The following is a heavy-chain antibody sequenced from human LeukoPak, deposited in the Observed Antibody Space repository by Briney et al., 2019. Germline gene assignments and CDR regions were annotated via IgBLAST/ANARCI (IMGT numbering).Heavy chain of an antibody. CDR1: GFTFSSHA. CDR2: INDDGGGT. CDR3: AKGSSGTASNPVDY. V-gene: IGHV3-23*01. Sequence: GGSLRLSCAASGFTFSSHAMTWVRQAPGKWLDGVSAINDDGGGTYYADSVKGRFTVSRDNSKNTLFLQMNSLRAEDTAMYYCAKGSSGTASNPVDYWGQGTLVTVSS. D-gene: IGHD1-7*01. J-gene: IGHJ4*02.